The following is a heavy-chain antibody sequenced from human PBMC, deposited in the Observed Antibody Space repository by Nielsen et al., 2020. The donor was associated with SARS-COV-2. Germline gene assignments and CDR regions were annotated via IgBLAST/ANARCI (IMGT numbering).Heavy chain of an antibody. J-gene: IGHJ5*02. Sequence: GESLKISCAASGFTFSDFWMSWVRQAPGKGLEWVANIRQDGSENYYVDSLKGRISISRDNAKNSMYLQMNSLRDEDTAVYYCAKELSTSYCSDATCLNSFDPWGQGTLVTVSS. CDR1: GFTFSDFW. D-gene: IGHD2-2*01. CDR2: IRQDGSEN. CDR3: AKELSTSYCSDATCLNSFDP. V-gene: IGHV3-7*04.